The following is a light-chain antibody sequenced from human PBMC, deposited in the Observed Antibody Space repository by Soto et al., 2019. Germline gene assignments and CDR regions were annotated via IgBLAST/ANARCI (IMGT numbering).Light chain of an antibody. CDR2: DAS. V-gene: IGKV1-5*01. J-gene: IGKJ1*01. Sequence: DIPTTQCPSSLSASFGDRVIITGRASQSVSGWLAWYQQKPGEAPKLLIYDASALPRGVPSRFSGSGSGTKFTLTIASLQPDDFATYYCQQYETFSGTFGQRTKVDIK. CDR1: QSVSGW. CDR3: QQYETFSGT.